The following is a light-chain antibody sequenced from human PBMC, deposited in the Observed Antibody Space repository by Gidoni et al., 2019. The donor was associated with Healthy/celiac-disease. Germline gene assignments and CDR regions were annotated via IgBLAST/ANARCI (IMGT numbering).Light chain of an antibody. CDR3: QQYGSSPPIT. J-gene: IGKJ5*01. V-gene: IGKV3-20*01. Sequence: IVLTQSPGTLSLSPGERATLFCRVSQSVSSSYLAWYQQKPGQAPRLLTYGASSRATGIPDRFSGSGSGTDFTLTISRLEPEDFAVYYCQQYGSSPPITFGQGTRLEIK. CDR2: GAS. CDR1: QSVSSSY.